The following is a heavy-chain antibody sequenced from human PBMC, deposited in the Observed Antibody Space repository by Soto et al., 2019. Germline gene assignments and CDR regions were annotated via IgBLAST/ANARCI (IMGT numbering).Heavy chain of an antibody. D-gene: IGHD6-13*01. J-gene: IGHJ3*01. Sequence: PGGSLRLSCAASGFTFSSYWMSWVRQAPGKGLEWVANIKQDGSEKYYVDSVKGRFTISRDNAKNSLYLQMNSLRAEDTAVYYCARDLTGYSSSWHEDGPHLWGQGTMVTVSS. CDR2: IKQDGSEK. V-gene: IGHV3-7*01. CDR1: GFTFSSYW. CDR3: ARDLTGYSSSWHEDGPHL.